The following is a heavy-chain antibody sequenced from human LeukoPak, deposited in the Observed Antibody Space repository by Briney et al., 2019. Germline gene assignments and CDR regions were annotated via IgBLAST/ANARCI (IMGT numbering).Heavy chain of an antibody. J-gene: IGHJ3*02. Sequence: GGSLRLSCAASGFAFSSYAMHWVRQAPGKGLELVSAISSNGGVTNYANSMKGRFTISRDNSKNTLYLQMGSLRAEDMAVYYCARVGGSIPDAFDIWGQGTMVTVSS. CDR1: GFAFSSYA. CDR3: ARVGGSIPDAFDI. CDR2: ISSNGGVT. D-gene: IGHD2-21*01. V-gene: IGHV3-64*01.